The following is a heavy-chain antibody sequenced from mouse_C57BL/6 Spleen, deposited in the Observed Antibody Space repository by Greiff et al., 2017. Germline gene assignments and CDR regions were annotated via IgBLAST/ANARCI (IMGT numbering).Heavy chain of an antibody. Sequence: EVMLVESGGGLVQPGGSLKLSCAASGFTFSDYYMYWVRQTPEKRLEWVAYISNGGGSTYYPDTVKGRFTISRDNAKNTLYLEMSRLKSEDTAMYYCARQIYDYDAAYCDYWGQGTTLTVSS. J-gene: IGHJ2*01. D-gene: IGHD2-4*01. CDR1: GFTFSDYY. CDR3: ARQIYDYDAAYCDY. V-gene: IGHV5-12*01. CDR2: ISNGGGST.